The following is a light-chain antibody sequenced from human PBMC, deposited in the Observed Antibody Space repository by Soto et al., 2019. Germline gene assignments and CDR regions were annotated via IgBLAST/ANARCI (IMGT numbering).Light chain of an antibody. J-gene: IGLJ1*01. V-gene: IGLV2-14*01. CDR1: SSDVGAYNY. CDR3: NSFTSVTSTTPYV. CDR2: DVS. Sequence: QSALTQPASVSGSPGQSITISCTGTSSDVGAYNYVSWYQQYPGKAPKLMIYDVSNRPSGVSDRFSGSKSGNTASLTISGLQAEDEADYYCNSFTSVTSTTPYVFGTGTKLTVL.